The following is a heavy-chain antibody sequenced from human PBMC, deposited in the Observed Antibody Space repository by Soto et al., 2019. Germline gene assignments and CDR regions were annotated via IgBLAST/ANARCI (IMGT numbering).Heavy chain of an antibody. J-gene: IGHJ3*02. CDR2: IVVGSGNT. D-gene: IGHD3-22*01. Sequence: ASVKVSCKASGFTFTSSAVQWVRQARGQRLEWIGWIVVGSGNTNYAQKFQERVTITRDMSTSTAYMELSSLRSEDTAVYYCAADYLSYDSSGYYWASDAFDIWGQGTMVTVSS. V-gene: IGHV1-58*01. CDR1: GFTFTSSA. CDR3: AADYLSYDSSGYYWASDAFDI.